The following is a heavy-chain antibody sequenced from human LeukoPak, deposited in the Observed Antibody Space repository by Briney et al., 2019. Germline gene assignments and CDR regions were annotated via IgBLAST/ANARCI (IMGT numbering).Heavy chain of an antibody. J-gene: IGHJ5*02. D-gene: IGHD2-2*01. Sequence: GGSLRLSCAASGFTFSSHEMNWVRQAPGKGLEWVSYISSSSTIYYADSVKGRFTISRDNAKNSLYLQMNSLRAEDTAVYYCARQGSTRSYNWFDPWGQGTLVTVSS. CDR3: ARQGSTRSYNWFDP. CDR2: ISSSSTI. V-gene: IGHV3-48*03. CDR1: GFTFSSHE.